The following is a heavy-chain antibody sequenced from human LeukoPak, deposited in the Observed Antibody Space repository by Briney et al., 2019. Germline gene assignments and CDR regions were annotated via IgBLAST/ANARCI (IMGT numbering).Heavy chain of an antibody. Sequence: SGPTLVKPTQTLTLTCTFSGFSLSTSGMAVGWIRQPPGKALEWLALIFWDGDKRYRPALKSRLTITKDTSKNQVVLTMTNMDPVDTATYYCAPLEGDIVVDSHWGQGTLVTVSS. CDR2: IFWDGDK. CDR1: GFSLSTSGMA. V-gene: IGHV2-5*02. D-gene: IGHD3-22*01. J-gene: IGHJ4*02. CDR3: APLEGDIVVDSH.